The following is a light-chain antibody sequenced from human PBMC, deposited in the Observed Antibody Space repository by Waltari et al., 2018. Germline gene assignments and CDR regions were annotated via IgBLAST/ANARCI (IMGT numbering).Light chain of an antibody. CDR1: SGNIASNY. Sequence: NFMLTQPHSVSGSPGKTVTISCTRSSGNIASNYVQWYQQRPGRAPTTVIFEDDQRPAGVPDRFSGSMYSSANSASLSISGLKTEDEADYYCQSYDSNIQGVFGGGTKLTVL. CDR2: EDD. J-gene: IGLJ3*02. CDR3: QSYDSNIQGV. V-gene: IGLV6-57*04.